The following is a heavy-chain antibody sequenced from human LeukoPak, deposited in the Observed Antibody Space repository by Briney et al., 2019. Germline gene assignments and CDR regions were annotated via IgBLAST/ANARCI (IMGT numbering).Heavy chain of an antibody. V-gene: IGHV4-34*01. D-gene: IGHD6-13*01. CDR2: INHSGST. Sequence: PSETLSLTRAVYGGSFSGYYWSWIRQPPGKGLEWIGEINHSGSTNYNPSLKSRVTISVDTSKNQFSLKLSSVTAADTAVYYCARVESSSWYEDYWGQGTLVTVSS. CDR1: GGSFSGYY. CDR3: ARVESSSWYEDY. J-gene: IGHJ4*02.